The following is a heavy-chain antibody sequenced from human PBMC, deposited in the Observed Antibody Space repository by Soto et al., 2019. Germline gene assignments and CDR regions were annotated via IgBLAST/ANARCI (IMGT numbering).Heavy chain of an antibody. D-gene: IGHD4-17*01. V-gene: IGHV3-11*01. CDR1: RFTFSAYY. CDR3: ASRYGDYPSSHDY. Sequence: QVQLVESGGGLVKPGGSLRLSCSASRFTFSAYYMSWIRQAPGKGLEWVSYSSSSGRTIYYADSVKGRFTISRANAKNSLYLQMNSLRAEDTAVYYCASRYGDYPSSHDYWGQGTLVTVSS. CDR2: SSSSGRTI. J-gene: IGHJ4*02.